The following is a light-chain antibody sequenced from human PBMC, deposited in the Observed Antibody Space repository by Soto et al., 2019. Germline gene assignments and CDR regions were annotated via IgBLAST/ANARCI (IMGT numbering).Light chain of an antibody. V-gene: IGKV3-15*01. CDR2: GAS. J-gene: IGKJ1*01. Sequence: EIVMTQSPATLSVSPGERATLSCRASQSVSTNLAWYQQKLGQAPRLLIYGASTRATGIPARFSGSGSGTEFTLTISSLQSEDFAVYYCQQYNNWPLFGQGTKVEIE. CDR1: QSVSTN. CDR3: QQYNNWPL.